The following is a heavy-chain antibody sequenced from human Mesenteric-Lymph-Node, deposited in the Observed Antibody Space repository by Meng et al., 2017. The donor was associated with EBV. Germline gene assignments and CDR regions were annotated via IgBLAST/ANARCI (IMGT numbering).Heavy chain of an antibody. CDR2: IIPIFGTA. J-gene: IGHJ4*02. Sequence: QVQRVPSGAGVKKPGSSVKGSCKASGGTFSSYAISWVRQAPGQGLEWMGGIIPIFGTANYAQKFQGRVTITADESTSTAYMELSSLRSEDTAVYYCARDSWSGYPYIDYWGQGTLVTVSS. D-gene: IGHD3-3*01. V-gene: IGHV1-69*01. CDR3: ARDSWSGYPYIDY. CDR1: GGTFSSYA.